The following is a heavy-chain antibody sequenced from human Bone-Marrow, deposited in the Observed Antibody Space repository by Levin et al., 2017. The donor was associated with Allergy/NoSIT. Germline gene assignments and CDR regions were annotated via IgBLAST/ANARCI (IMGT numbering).Heavy chain of an antibody. V-gene: IGHV3-11*06. J-gene: IGHJ4*02. CDR2: ISSSSSYT. CDR3: ARVLRGPGYSSSWTIDY. D-gene: IGHD6-13*01. Sequence: PGGSLRLSCAASGFTFSDYYMSWIRQAPGKGLEWVSYISSSSSYTNYADSVKGRFTISRDNAKNSLYLQMNSLRAEDTAVYYCARVLRGPGYSSSWTIDYWGQGTLVTVSS. CDR1: GFTFSDYY.